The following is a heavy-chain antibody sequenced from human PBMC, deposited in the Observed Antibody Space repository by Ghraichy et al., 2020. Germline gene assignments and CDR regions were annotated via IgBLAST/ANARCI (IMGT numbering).Heavy chain of an antibody. J-gene: IGHJ6*03. CDR2: IYYSGST. V-gene: IGHV4-39*01. Sequence: TLSLTCTVSGGSISSSSHYWGWIRQPPGKGLEWIGNIYYSGSTYYNPSLKSPVTISVDTSKNQISLKLSSVTAADTAVYYCARHTSERVVGTTVYYDYYMDVWGKGTTVTVSS. D-gene: IGHD1/OR15-1a*01. CDR3: ARHTSERVVGTTVYYDYYMDV. CDR1: GGSISSSSHY.